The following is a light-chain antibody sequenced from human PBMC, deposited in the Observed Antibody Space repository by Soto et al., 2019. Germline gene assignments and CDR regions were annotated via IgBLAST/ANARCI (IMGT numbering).Light chain of an antibody. CDR2: DAS. Sequence: EVVMTQSPATLSVSPGEGVTLSCRASQGIGDTLAWYQQKPGQAPRLLIYDASNTATGIPARFSGSGSGTDFTLTISSLEPEDFAVYCCQHRGNWPLTFGGGTKVEIK. CDR1: QGIGDT. V-gene: IGKV3-11*01. CDR3: QHRGNWPLT. J-gene: IGKJ4*01.